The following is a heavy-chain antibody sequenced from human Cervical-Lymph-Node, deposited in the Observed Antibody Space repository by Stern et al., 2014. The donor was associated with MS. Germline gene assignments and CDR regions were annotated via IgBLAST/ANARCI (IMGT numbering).Heavy chain of an antibody. Sequence: QVQLVESGGGVVQPGRSLRLSCAASGFTFSSYAMHWVRQAPGKGLEWVAVISYDGSNKYYADSVKGRFTISRDNSKNTLYLQMNSLRAEDTAVYNCARGGSVAALDYWGQGTLVTVSS. J-gene: IGHJ4*02. CDR1: GFTFSSYA. D-gene: IGHD2-15*01. V-gene: IGHV3-30*01. CDR2: ISYDGSNK. CDR3: ARGGSVAALDY.